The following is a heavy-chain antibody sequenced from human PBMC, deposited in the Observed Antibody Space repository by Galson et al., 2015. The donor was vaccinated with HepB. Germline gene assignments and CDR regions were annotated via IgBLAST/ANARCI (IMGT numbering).Heavy chain of an antibody. D-gene: IGHD2-2*01. V-gene: IGHV5-51*01. J-gene: IGHJ6*02. Sequence: QSGAEVKKPGESLKISCKGSGYSFTSYWIGWVRQMPGKGLEWMGIIYPGDSDTRYSPSFQGQVTISADKSISTAYLQWSSLKASDTAMYYCARHGGYCSSTSCMAHYYYYGMDVWGQGTTVTVSS. CDR1: GYSFTSYW. CDR3: ARHGGYCSSTSCMAHYYYYGMDV. CDR2: IYPGDSDT.